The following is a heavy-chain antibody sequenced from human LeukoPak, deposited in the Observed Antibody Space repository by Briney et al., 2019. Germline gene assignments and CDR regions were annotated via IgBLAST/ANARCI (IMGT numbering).Heavy chain of an antibody. CDR3: ARDLKEGETYYYDSSGYNAFDI. Sequence: ASVKVSCKASGYTFTSHGISWVRQASGQGLEWMGCISAYNGNTNYAQKFQGRVTMTRDTSISTAYMELSRLRSDDTAVYYCARDLKEGETYYYDSSGYNAFDIWGQGTMVTVSS. V-gene: IGHV1-18*01. D-gene: IGHD3-22*01. J-gene: IGHJ3*02. CDR2: ISAYNGNT. CDR1: GYTFTSHG.